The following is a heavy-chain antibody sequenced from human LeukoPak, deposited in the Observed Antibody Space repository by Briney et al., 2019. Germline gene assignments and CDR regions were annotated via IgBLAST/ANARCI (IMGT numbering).Heavy chain of an antibody. Sequence: GGSLRLSCAASGFTFSSYSMNWVRQAPGKGLEWVSSISSSSSYIYYADSVKGRFTISRDNAKNTLYLQMNSLRAEDTAVYYCARPPKYSSGIDYWGQGTLVTVSS. D-gene: IGHD6-19*01. CDR1: GFTFSSYS. J-gene: IGHJ4*02. CDR3: ARPPKYSSGIDY. CDR2: ISSSSSYI. V-gene: IGHV3-21*01.